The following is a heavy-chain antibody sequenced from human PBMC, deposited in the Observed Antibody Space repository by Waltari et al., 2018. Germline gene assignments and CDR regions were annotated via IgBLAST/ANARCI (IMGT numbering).Heavy chain of an antibody. J-gene: IGHJ6*02. CDR2: INPNSGRT. CDR3: ARGIGRWELAYGMDV. V-gene: IGHV1-2*02. D-gene: IGHD1-26*01. Sequence: QVQLVQSGAEVKKPGASVNVSCKASGYTFTGYYIYWVRQAPGQGLEWRGWINPNSGRTNEAQKFQGRVAMTEDTSIRTAYMELSRLRSDDAAVYYCARGIGRWELAYGMDVWGQGTTVTVSS. CDR1: GYTFTGYY.